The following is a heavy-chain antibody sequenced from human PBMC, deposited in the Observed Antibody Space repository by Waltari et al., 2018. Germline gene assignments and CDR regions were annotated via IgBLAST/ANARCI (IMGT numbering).Heavy chain of an antibody. V-gene: IGHV3-73*01. CDR1: GFTFRDFA. CDR2: VRNKAKHYAT. J-gene: IGHJ4*02. Sequence: DVFLVVSGGGLVQPGGSLKISCDGSGFTFRDFAMHWVRQPSGKGLEWVGLVRNKAKHYATAYGESVRGRFTISRDDSKNTAFLQMNSLEPDDTAVYYCATITTPSDHWGQGTLVVVSS. CDR3: ATITTPSDH. D-gene: IGHD4-4*01.